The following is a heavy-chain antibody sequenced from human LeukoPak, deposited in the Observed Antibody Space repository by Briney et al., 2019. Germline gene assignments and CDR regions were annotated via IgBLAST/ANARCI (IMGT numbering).Heavy chain of an antibody. CDR2: IYHSGST. CDR3: ARGVAAAGLDY. Sequence: KPSETLSLTCDVSGGSISTSNWWSWVGQTPGKGLEWLGEIYHSGSTNYNPSLKSRVTISIDKSKNQFSLKLSSVTAADTAVYYCARGVAAAGLDYWGQGTLVTVSS. J-gene: IGHJ4*02. D-gene: IGHD6-13*01. CDR1: GGSISTSNW. V-gene: IGHV4-4*02.